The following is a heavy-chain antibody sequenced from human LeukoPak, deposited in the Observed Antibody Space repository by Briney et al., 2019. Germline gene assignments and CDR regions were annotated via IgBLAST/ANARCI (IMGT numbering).Heavy chain of an antibody. V-gene: IGHV4-30-2*01. CDR2: IYHSGST. J-gene: IGHJ4*02. CDR3: ARAFSIAALDY. Sequence: SQTLSLTCTVSGGSISSGGYYWSWIRQPPGKGLEWIGYIYHSGSTYYNPSLKSRVTISVDRSKNQFPLKLSSVTAADTAVYYCARAFSIAALDYWGQGTLVTVSS. D-gene: IGHD6-13*01. CDR1: GGSISSGGYY.